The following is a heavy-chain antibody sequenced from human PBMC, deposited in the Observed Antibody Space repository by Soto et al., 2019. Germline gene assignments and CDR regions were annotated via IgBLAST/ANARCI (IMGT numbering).Heavy chain of an antibody. J-gene: IGHJ4*02. V-gene: IGHV4-31*03. Sequence: PSETLSLTCTVSGHSLSSGGYYWSWIRQHPGKGLEWVGYIYFTGTTLCNPSLKSRLALSVDKSKNQFSLKLTSVTAADTSVYYCARDWGSSGWRSWGQGVLGTVYS. CDR3: ARDWGSSGWRS. D-gene: IGHD6-19*01. CDR1: GHSLSSGGYY. CDR2: IYFTGTT.